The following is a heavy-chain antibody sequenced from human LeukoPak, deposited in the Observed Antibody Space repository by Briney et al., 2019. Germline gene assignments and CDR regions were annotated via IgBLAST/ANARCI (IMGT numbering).Heavy chain of an antibody. V-gene: IGHV3-23*01. J-gene: IGHJ4*02. CDR2: ISGSGGTT. CDR3: AKTIGPPYYFDY. CDR1: GFTFNSYA. Sequence: PGGSLRLSCAASGFTFNSYAMNWVRQAPGEGLEWVSGISGSGGTTYYADSVKGRFTISRDNSKNTLYLQMNSLRAEDTAVYYCAKTIGPPYYFDYWGQGTLVTVSS. D-gene: IGHD2/OR15-2a*01.